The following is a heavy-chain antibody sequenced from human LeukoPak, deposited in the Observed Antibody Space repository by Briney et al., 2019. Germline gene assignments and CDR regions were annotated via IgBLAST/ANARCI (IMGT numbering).Heavy chain of an antibody. J-gene: IGHJ6*03. CDR2: ISSLSTTK. CDR3: ARVAAAGDNYYYYYMDV. D-gene: IGHD6-13*01. V-gene: IGHV3-48*01. CDR1: GFTFNIYN. Sequence: GGSLRLSCAASGFTFNIYNMNWVRQAPGKGLEWVSYISSLSTTKYYADSVKGRFTISRDNAKNSLYLQMNSLRAEDTAVYYCARVAAAGDNYYYYYMDVWGKGTTVTVSS.